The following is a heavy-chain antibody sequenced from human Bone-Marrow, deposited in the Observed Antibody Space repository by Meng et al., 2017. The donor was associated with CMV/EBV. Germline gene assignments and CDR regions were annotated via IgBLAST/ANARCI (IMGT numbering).Heavy chain of an antibody. Sequence: GGSLRLSCAASGFTFSSNDLHWVRQTTGKGLEWVSAIGTAGDTYYPGSVKGRFTISRDNAKNSLYLQMNSLRAEDTAVYYCARKDGYNQYWGQGTLVTVSS. D-gene: IGHD5-24*01. CDR2: IGTAGDT. CDR3: ARKDGYNQY. CDR1: GFTFSSND. V-gene: IGHV3-13*01. J-gene: IGHJ4*02.